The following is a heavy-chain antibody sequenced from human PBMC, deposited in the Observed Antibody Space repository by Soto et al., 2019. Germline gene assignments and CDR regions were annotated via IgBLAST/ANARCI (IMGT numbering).Heavy chain of an antibody. Sequence: VQSVESGGGVVQPGRSLRLSCEASGFAIRSNAIHWVRQAPGKGLEWVSGIRGFSPYTFYSESLKGRFTISRDNAKNSLYLQMNSLRAEDTAVYYCARDRGYDAHDFYYNAMDVWGQGTTVTVSS. V-gene: IGHV3-21*01. CDR1: GFAIRSNA. J-gene: IGHJ6*02. CDR3: ARDRGYDAHDFYYNAMDV. CDR2: IRGFSPYT. D-gene: IGHD2-15*01.